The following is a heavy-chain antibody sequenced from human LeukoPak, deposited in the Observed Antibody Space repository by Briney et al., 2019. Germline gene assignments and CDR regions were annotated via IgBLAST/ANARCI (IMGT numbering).Heavy chain of an antibody. V-gene: IGHV4-39*07. J-gene: IGHJ3*02. CDR1: GGSVSSSSYY. CDR2: IYYSGST. D-gene: IGHD6-6*01. Sequence: SETLSLTCTVSGGSVSSSSYYWGWIRQPPGKGLEYIGSIYYSGSTFYNPSLKSRVTISVDMSKNQFSLKLGSVTAADTAVYYCARLHYSSSTSDAFDIWGQGTMVAVSS. CDR3: ARLHYSSSTSDAFDI.